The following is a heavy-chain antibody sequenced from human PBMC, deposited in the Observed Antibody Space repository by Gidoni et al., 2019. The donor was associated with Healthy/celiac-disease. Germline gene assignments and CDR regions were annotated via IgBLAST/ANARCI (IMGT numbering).Heavy chain of an antibody. J-gene: IGHJ3*02. Sequence: EVQLVESGGGLVKPGGSLRLSCAASGFTFSSYSMNWFRQAPGKGLEWVSSIISSSSYIYYADSVKGRLPISRDNAKNSLYLQMNSLRAEDTAVYYCARGVVRYSYGYLYAFDIWGQGTMVTVSS. V-gene: IGHV3-21*01. CDR2: IISSSSYI. D-gene: IGHD5-18*01. CDR3: ARGVVRYSYGYLYAFDI. CDR1: GFTFSSYS.